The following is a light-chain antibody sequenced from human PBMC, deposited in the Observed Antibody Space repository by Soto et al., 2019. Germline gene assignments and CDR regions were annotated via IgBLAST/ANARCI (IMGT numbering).Light chain of an antibody. Sequence: DIVITQSPLSLPVTPGEPASISCRSSQSLLHSNGYNYLDWYLQKPGQSPQLLIYLGSNRASGVPDRFSGSGSGTDFTLKISRVEAEDVGVYYCMQALQTPITFGHGTRLEIK. J-gene: IGKJ5*01. CDR3: MQALQTPIT. CDR2: LGS. V-gene: IGKV2-28*01. CDR1: QSLLHSNGYNY.